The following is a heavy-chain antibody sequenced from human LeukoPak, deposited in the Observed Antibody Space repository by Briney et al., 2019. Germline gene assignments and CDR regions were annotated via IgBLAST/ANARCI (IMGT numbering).Heavy chain of an antibody. CDR3: AKPLRINDSWLASYYYYYGMDV. D-gene: IGHD2-8*01. J-gene: IGHJ6*02. Sequence: PGGSLRLSCAASGFTFSSYAMSWVRQAPGKGLEWVSAISGSGGITYYADSVKGRFTISRDNSKNTLYLQMNSLRAEDTAVYYCAKPLRINDSWLASYYYYYGMDVWGQGTTVTVSS. CDR1: GFTFSSYA. V-gene: IGHV3-23*01. CDR2: ISGSGGIT.